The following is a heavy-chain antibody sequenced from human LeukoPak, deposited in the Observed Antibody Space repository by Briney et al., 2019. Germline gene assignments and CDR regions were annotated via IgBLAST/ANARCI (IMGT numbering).Heavy chain of an antibody. D-gene: IGHD6-13*01. CDR3: ARDIAAAGSYYYYYMDV. Sequence: SETLSLTCAVYGGSLSDYYWSWIRQSPGKGLEWTGEISHRGRTYYNLSPKSRVTISIDTSKNQFSLKLSSVTAADTAVYYCARDIAAAGSYYYYYMDVWGKGTTVTVSS. V-gene: IGHV4-34*01. CDR2: ISHRGRT. CDR1: GGSLSDYY. J-gene: IGHJ6*03.